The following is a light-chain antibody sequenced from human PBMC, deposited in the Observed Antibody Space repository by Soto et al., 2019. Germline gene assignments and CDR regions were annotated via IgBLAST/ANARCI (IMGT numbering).Light chain of an antibody. J-gene: IGLJ1*01. V-gene: IGLV2-14*03. CDR2: NVY. CDR1: SSDVGAYNF. Sequence: QSALTQPASVSGSPGQSITISCTGTSSDVGAYNFVCWHQQHAGKAPKLMIYNVYDRPSGISYRFSGSKSGNTASLTISGLQGEDEADYYCSAYTVSRTYVFGTGTKVTVL. CDR3: SAYTVSRTYV.